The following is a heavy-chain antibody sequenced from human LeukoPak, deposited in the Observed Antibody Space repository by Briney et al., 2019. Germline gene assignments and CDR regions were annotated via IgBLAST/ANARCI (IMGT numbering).Heavy chain of an antibody. D-gene: IGHD3-10*01. CDR3: ARQGGSPGNFDY. CDR1: GYGFASYW. V-gene: IGHV5-51*01. CDR2: IYPGDSDT. J-gene: IGHJ4*02. Sequence: GESLKISFQGSGYGFASYWIAWVRRMPGKGREGMGIIYPGDSDTRYSPSFQGQVTMSADKSISTAYLQWSSLKASDIAIYYCARQGGSPGNFDYWGQGTLATVSS.